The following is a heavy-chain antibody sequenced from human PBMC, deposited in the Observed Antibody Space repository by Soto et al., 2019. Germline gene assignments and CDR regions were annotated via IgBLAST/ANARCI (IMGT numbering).Heavy chain of an antibody. J-gene: IGHJ4*02. CDR3: VRDHSGLKDFDY. CDR1: GFALSSFD. V-gene: IGHV3-48*03. Sequence: EVQLVESGGGLIQPGGSLRLSCAASGFALSSFDMDWVLQAPGKGLEWVSYINMDGGSTHYAESVKGRFTISRDNGRNSLSLQMDSLRVEDTAVYYCVRDHSGLKDFDYWGQGTLVTVSS. D-gene: IGHD1-1*01. CDR2: INMDGGST.